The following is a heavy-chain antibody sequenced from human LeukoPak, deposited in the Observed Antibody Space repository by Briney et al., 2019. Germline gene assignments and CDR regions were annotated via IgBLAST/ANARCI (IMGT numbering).Heavy chain of an antibody. CDR3: TTKQWLAPPPDS. J-gene: IGHJ4*02. CDR1: GFTFSKYW. D-gene: IGHD6-19*01. CDR2: INTDGTVT. Sequence: GGSLRLSCAASGFTFSKYWMLWVRQAPGKGLESVSRINTDGTVTTYADSVKGRFTVSRDNADNTMSLQMNSVRDEDTAVYYCTTKQWLAPPPDSWGQGTPVSVSS. V-gene: IGHV3-74*01.